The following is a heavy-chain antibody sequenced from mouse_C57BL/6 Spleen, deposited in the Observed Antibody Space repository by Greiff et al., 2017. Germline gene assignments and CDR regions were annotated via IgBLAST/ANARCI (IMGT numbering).Heavy chain of an antibody. J-gene: IGHJ2*01. CDR2: IDPNSGGT. V-gene: IGHV1-72*01. CDR1: GYTFTSYW. CDR3: ARDYELFYFDY. D-gene: IGHD2-4*01. Sequence: QVQLQQPGAELVKPGASVKLSCKASGYTFTSYWMHWVKQRPGRGLEWIGRIDPNSGGTKYNEKFKSKATLNVDKPSSTAYMQRSSLTSEDSAVYYCARDYELFYFDYWGQGTTRTVSS.